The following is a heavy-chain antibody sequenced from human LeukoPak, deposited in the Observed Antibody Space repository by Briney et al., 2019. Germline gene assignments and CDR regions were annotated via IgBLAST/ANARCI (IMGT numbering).Heavy chain of an antibody. CDR1: GFTFSSYW. CDR2: IKQDGSEK. D-gene: IGHD3-3*01. J-gene: IGHJ6*02. Sequence: GGSLRLSCAASGFTFSSYWMSWVRQAPGKGLEWVANIKQDGSEKYYVDSVKGRFTISRDNAKNSLYLQMNSLRAEDTAVYYCAKGGYDFWSGYFGYYYYYGMDVWGQGTTVTVSS. CDR3: AKGGYDFWSGYFGYYYYYGMDV. V-gene: IGHV3-7*03.